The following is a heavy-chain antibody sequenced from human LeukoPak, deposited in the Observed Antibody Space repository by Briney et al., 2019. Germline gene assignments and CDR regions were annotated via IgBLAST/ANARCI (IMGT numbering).Heavy chain of an antibody. Sequence: PGGSLRLSCAASGFTSSSYAMSWVRQAPGKGLEWVSAISGSGGSTYYADSVKGRFTISRDNSKNTLYLQMNSLRAEDTAVYYCAKSDYYDSSGYLDAFDIWGQGTMVTVSS. D-gene: IGHD3-22*01. CDR1: GFTSSSYA. CDR3: AKSDYYDSSGYLDAFDI. V-gene: IGHV3-23*01. CDR2: ISGSGGST. J-gene: IGHJ3*02.